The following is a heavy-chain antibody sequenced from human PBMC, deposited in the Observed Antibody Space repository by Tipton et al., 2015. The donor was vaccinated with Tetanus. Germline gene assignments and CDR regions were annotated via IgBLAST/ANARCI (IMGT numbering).Heavy chain of an antibody. CDR2: ISPFNENV. D-gene: IGHD3/OR15-3a*01. V-gene: IGHV1-18*01. CDR1: GYTFTHYG. CDR3: ARGRGLGPHEYFEH. J-gene: IGHJ5*02. Sequence: QMQLVQSGAEVKKPGASVKVSCKASGYTFTHYGVNWVRQAPGQGLEWMGWISPFNENVNYAGKFKGRLTMTTDRSTATVYMDLRGLRSDDTAIYYCARGRGLGPHEYFEHWGQGTLVTVSS.